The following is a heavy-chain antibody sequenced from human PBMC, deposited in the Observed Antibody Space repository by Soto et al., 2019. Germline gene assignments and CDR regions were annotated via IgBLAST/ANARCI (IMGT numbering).Heavy chain of an antibody. CDR2: ISASSTYI. CDR1: GFIFSSHT. Sequence: EVQLVESGGGLVKPGGSLRLSCAASGFIFSSHTMNWVRQVPGKGLEWVSSISASSTYIYYADSLKGRFTISRDNAYNSLYLQVSSLRAEDTAVYYCARGWLRDPGMYCGQGTLVSVSS. CDR3: ARGWLRDPGMY. D-gene: IGHD5-12*01. J-gene: IGHJ4*02. V-gene: IGHV3-21*02.